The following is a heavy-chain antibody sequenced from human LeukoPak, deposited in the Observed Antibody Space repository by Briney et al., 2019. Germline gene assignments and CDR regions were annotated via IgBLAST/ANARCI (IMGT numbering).Heavy chain of an antibody. V-gene: IGHV4-34*01. D-gene: IGHD2-2*01. Sequence: SETLSLTCAVYGGSFSGYYWSWIRQPPGKGLEWIGEINHSGSTNYNPSLKSRVTISVDTSKNQFSLKLSSVTAADTAVYYCARHAPWGYCSSTSCYGYYYYMDVWGKGTTVTVSS. CDR1: GGSFSGYY. CDR2: INHSGST. J-gene: IGHJ6*03. CDR3: ARHAPWGYCSSTSCYGYYYYMDV.